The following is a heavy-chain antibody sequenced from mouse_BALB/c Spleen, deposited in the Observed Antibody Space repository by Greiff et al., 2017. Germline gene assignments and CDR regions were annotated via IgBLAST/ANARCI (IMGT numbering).Heavy chain of an antibody. V-gene: IGHV1-9*01. CDR1: GYTFSSYW. Sequence: QVQLQQSGAELMKPGASVKISCKATGYTFSSYWIEWVKQRPGHGLEWIGEILPGSGSTNYNEKFKGKATFTADTSSNTAYMQLSSLTSEDSAVYYCARGGGFTTVVAGDYWGQGTSVTVSS. J-gene: IGHJ4*01. D-gene: IGHD1-1*01. CDR3: ARGGGFTTVVAGDY. CDR2: ILPGSGST.